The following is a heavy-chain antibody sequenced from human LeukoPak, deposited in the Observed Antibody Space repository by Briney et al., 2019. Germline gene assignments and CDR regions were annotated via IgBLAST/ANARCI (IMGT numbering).Heavy chain of an antibody. J-gene: IGHJ5*02. CDR3: ARENRDGYNPYNWFDP. V-gene: IGHV3-7*01. Sequence: GGSLRLSCAASGFSFHSYWMSWVRQAPGKGLEWVANIKQEGSEKFYVDSVKGRFTVSRDNAKNSLYLQMNSLRAEDTGIYYCARENRDGYNPYNWFDPWGQGTLVTVSS. D-gene: IGHD5-12*01. CDR2: IKQEGSEK. CDR1: GFSFHSYW.